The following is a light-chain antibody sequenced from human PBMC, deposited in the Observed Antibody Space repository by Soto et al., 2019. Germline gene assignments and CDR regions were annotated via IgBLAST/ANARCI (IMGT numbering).Light chain of an antibody. CDR2: GAS. CDR3: QHYNNWPPWI. CDR1: QSVSIN. J-gene: IGKJ1*01. Sequence: EIVMTQSPVILSVSPGERVTLSCRASQSVSINLAWYQQKPGQAPRLLIYGASTRATGIPARFSGSGSGTEFTLTISSLQSEDFAVYYCQHYNNWPPWIFGQGTKVEIK. V-gene: IGKV3-15*01.